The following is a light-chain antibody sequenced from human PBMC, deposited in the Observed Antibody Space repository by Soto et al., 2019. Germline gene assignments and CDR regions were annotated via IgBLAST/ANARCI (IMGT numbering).Light chain of an antibody. J-gene: IGKJ2*01. V-gene: IGKV3-20*01. Sequence: EIVVTQSPGTLSLSPGERATLSCRASQSVSSSYFAWYQKKPGQAPTPLIYGASTRATGIPDRFSGSGSGPDFTLNSSRLEPEDLAVDYCQQYGSSPLYTFGQGTKLEIK. CDR3: QQYGSSPLYT. CDR1: QSVSSSY. CDR2: GAS.